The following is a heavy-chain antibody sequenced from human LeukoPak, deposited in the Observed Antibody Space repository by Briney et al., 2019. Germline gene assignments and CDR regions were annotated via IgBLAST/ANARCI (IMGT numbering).Heavy chain of an antibody. V-gene: IGHV1-2*02. D-gene: IGHD1-1*01. CDR2: INPDSGAT. CDR1: AYTLSGYY. J-gene: IGHJ3*02. CDR3: ARGKDASGTTAFEI. Sequence: ASVKVSCKTSAYTLSGYYMHWVRQAPGQGLEWMGWINPDSGATLYAQKFQGRVTLTRDTSINTAYMEVSRLTSGDTAVYYCARGKDASGTTAFEIWGQGTMVTVSS.